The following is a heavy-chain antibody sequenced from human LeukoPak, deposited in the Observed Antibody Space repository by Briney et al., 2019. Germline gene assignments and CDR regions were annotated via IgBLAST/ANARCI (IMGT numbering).Heavy chain of an antibody. J-gene: IGHJ3*02. V-gene: IGHV3-7*01. CDR2: IKQDGSEK. Sequence: PGGSLRLSCAASGFTFSSYWMSWVRQAPGKGLEWVANIKQDGSEKYYVDSVKGRFTISRDNAKNSLYLQMSSLRAEDTAVYYCARGYCSGGSCYGAFDIWGQGTMVTVSS. CDR3: ARGYCSGGSCYGAFDI. CDR1: GFTFSSYW. D-gene: IGHD2-15*01.